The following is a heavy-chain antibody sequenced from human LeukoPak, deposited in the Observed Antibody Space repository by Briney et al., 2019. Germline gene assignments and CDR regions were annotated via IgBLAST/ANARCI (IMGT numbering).Heavy chain of an antibody. Sequence: PGGTLRLSRAASGFTFSDYSINWVRQAPGKGLEWVSSINPTSTSIYYADAVRGRFTISTDNAKNSVYLHMNSLRAEDTALYYCERLRRNSDRSDYYYYYNFWGQGILVTVSS. D-gene: IGHD3-22*01. V-gene: IGHV3-21*01. CDR3: ERLRRNSDRSDYYYYYNF. J-gene: IGHJ4*02. CDR2: INPTSTSI. CDR1: GFTFSDYS.